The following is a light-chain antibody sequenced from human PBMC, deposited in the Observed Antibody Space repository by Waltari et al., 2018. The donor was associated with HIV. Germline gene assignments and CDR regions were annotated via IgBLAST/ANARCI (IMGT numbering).Light chain of an antibody. CDR3: CSYAGTYTWV. Sequence: QSALTQPRPLPGSPGQSVPTPSRGSSTDIGDYTATTWYQQHPGQVPKLVIFDVSKRPSGVPDRFSGSKSVNTASLTISGLQAEDEADYYCCSYAGTYTWVFGGGTRLTVL. CDR1: STDIGDYTA. J-gene: IGLJ2*01. V-gene: IGLV2-11*01. CDR2: DVS.